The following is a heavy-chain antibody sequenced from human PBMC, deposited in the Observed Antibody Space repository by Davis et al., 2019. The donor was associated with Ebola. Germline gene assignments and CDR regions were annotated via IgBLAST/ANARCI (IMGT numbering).Heavy chain of an antibody. V-gene: IGHV6-1*01. CDR2: TYYTSKWSN. CDR1: GDSVSANGAA. J-gene: IGHJ4*02. Sequence: HSQTLSLTCAISGDSVSANGAAWNWIRQSPSRGLEWLGRTYYTSKWSNDYALSVKSRITINPDTSKNQFSLQLNSVTPEDTAVYYCARGWLRTPGFDYWGQGTLVTVSS. CDR3: ARGWLRTPGFDY. D-gene: IGHD5-12*01.